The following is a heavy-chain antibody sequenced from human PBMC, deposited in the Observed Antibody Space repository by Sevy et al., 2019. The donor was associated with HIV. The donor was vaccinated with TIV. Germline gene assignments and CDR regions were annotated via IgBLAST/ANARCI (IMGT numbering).Heavy chain of an antibody. Sequence: SETLSLTCTVSGGSISSSSYYWGWIRQPPGKGLEWIGIIYYSGSTYYNPSLKSRVTISVDTSKNQVSLKLSSVTAADTAVYYCAVITIFGVVTDNWFDPWGQGTRVTVSS. CDR2: IYYSGST. V-gene: IGHV4-39*01. D-gene: IGHD3-3*01. J-gene: IGHJ5*02. CDR1: GGSISSSSYY. CDR3: AVITIFGVVTDNWFDP.